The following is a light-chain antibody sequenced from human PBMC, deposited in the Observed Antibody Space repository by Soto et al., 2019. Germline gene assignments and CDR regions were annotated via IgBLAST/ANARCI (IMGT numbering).Light chain of an antibody. CDR3: QQSYSTPYT. V-gene: IGKV1-39*01. Sequence: DIPMTQSPPPLSASVGDRVTITCRASQSIGTDLNWYRQKPGKAPKLLIYAASSLQSGVPSRFSDSGSGTDFTLTISSLQPEDFATYYCQQSYSTPYTFGQGTKLEIK. CDR2: AAS. J-gene: IGKJ2*01. CDR1: QSIGTD.